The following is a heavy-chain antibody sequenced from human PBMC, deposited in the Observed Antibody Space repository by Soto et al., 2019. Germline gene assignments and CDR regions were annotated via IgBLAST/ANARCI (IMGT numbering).Heavy chain of an antibody. CDR1: EFTFSSYS. Sequence: GGSLRLSCAASEFTFSSYSMNWVRQAPGKGLEWVSYISGSSYTIYYADSVKGRFTISRDNAKNSLYLQMNSLRDDDTAVYYCARDGEDIVLVPAFYGMDVWGQGTTVTVS. V-gene: IGHV3-48*02. D-gene: IGHD2-2*01. CDR3: ARDGEDIVLVPAFYGMDV. CDR2: ISGSSYTI. J-gene: IGHJ6*02.